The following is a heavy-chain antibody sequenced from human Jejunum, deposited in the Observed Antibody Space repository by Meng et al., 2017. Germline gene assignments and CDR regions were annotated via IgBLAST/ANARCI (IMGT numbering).Heavy chain of an antibody. CDR1: GFTFGDYA. V-gene: IGHV3-49*03. CDR2: IRMKTYGGTP. D-gene: IGHD3-10*01. Sequence: GESLKISCTASGFTFGDYALSWFRQAPGKGLEWVGFIRMKTYGGTPAYAASVTGRFTISRDDSKSIAYLEMNSLKTEDTAIYYCCRLVVVKGNAFDIWGQGTMVTVSS. J-gene: IGHJ3*02. CDR3: CRLVVVKGNAFDI.